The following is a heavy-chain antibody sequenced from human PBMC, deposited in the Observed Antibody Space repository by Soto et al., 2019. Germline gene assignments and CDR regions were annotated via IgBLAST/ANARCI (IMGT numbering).Heavy chain of an antibody. CDR2: IYYSGST. D-gene: IGHD3-3*01. J-gene: IGHJ3*02. CDR1: GGSISSGDYY. V-gene: IGHV4-30-4*01. CDR3: ARGYYDFCSGYYAGAFDI. Sequence: QVQLQESGPGLVKPSQTLSLTCTVSGGSISSGDYYWSWIRQPPGKGLEWIGYIYYSGSTYYNPSLKSRVTISVDTSKNQFSLKLSSVTAADTAVYYCARGYYDFCSGYYAGAFDIWGQGTMVTVSS.